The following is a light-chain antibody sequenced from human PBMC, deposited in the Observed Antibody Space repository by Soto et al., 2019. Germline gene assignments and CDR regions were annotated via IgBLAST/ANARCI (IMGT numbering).Light chain of an antibody. CDR2: DVN. Sequence: QSALTQPRSVSGSPGQSVTFSCTGTSGDIGAYNYVSWYQFHPGKAPKMIIYDVNKRPSGVPDRFSGSKSGNTASLTISWLQAEDEADYYCCSYTSTTLVFGGGTKLTVL. CDR3: CSYTSTTLV. CDR1: SGDIGAYNY. V-gene: IGLV2-11*01. J-gene: IGLJ2*01.